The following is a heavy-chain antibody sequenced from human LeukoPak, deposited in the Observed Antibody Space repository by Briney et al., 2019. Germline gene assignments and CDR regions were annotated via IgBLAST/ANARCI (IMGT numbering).Heavy chain of an antibody. J-gene: IGHJ4*02. CDR3: ARTGALMVYATDQFDY. CDR1: GGTFTSYA. D-gene: IGHD2-8*01. V-gene: IGHV1-69*05. Sequence: SVKVSCKASGGTFTSYAISWVRQSPGQGLEWMGRIIPIFGTANYAQKFQGRVTITTDESTSTAYMELSSLRSEDTAVYYCARTGALMVYATDQFDYWGQGTLVTVSS. CDR2: IIPIFGTA.